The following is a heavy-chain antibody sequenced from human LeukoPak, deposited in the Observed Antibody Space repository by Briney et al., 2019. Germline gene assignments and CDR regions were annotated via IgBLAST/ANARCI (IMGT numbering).Heavy chain of an antibody. V-gene: IGHV3-48*02. Sequence: PGGSLRLSCAASGFTFSSYSMNWVGQAPGKGLEWVSYLSSGSSTIYYADSVKGRFTISRDNAKNSLYLKMNSLRDEDTAVYYCARGKAYSFDYWGQGTLVTVSS. CDR1: GFTFSSYS. J-gene: IGHJ4*02. CDR2: LSSGSSTI. CDR3: ARGKAYSFDY.